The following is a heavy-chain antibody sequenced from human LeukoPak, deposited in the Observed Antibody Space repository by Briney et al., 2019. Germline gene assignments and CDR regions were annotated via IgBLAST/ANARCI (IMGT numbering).Heavy chain of an antibody. CDR2: IWYDGSNK. V-gene: IGHV3-33*01. CDR3: ARAGGYSYGNYYYDY. J-gene: IGHJ4*02. Sequence: GRSLRLSCAASGFTFSSYGMHWVRQAPGKGLEGVAVIWYDGSNKYYADFVKGRFTISRDNSKNTLYLQMNSLRAEDTAVYYCARAGGYSYGNYYYDYWGQGTLVTVSS. CDR1: GFTFSSYG. D-gene: IGHD5-18*01.